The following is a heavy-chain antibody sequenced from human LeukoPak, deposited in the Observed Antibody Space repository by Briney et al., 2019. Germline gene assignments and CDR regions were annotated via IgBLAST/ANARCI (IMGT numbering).Heavy chain of an antibody. Sequence: GGSLRLSCAASGFTFSDYYMSWMRQAPGKGLEWVSYISSSGSTIYYADSVKGRFTISRDNAKNSLYLQMSSLRAEDTAVYYCARLRRSHSGWYKDYWGQGTLVTVSS. V-gene: IGHV3-11*01. D-gene: IGHD6-19*01. CDR2: ISSSGSTI. J-gene: IGHJ4*02. CDR3: ARLRRSHSGWYKDY. CDR1: GFTFSDYY.